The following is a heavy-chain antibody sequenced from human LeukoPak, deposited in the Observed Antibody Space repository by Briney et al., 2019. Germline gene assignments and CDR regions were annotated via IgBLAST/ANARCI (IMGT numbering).Heavy chain of an antibody. CDR2: ISAYNGNT. CDR1: GYTFTSYG. D-gene: IGHD2-15*01. J-gene: IGHJ4*02. CDR3: ARAGGCSGGSCYPSYLDY. Sequence: ASVKVSCKASGYTFTSYGISWVRQAPGQGLEWMGWISAYNGNTNYAQKLQGRVTMTTDTSTSTAYMELRSLRSDDTAVYYCARAGGCSGGSCYPSYLDYWGQGTLVTVSS. V-gene: IGHV1-18*01.